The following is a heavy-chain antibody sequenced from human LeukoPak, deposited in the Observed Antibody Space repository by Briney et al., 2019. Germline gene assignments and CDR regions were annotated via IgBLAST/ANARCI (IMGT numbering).Heavy chain of an antibody. CDR2: IRQDGNEK. Sequence: GGSLRLSCAASGFTFSSYWMSWVRQAPGKGLEWVANIRQDGNEKYYVDSVKGRFTISRDNSKNTLYLQMNSLRAEDTAVYYCAKGEDTAMAHYYYGMDVWGQGTTVTVSS. D-gene: IGHD5-18*01. CDR3: AKGEDTAMAHYYYGMDV. CDR1: GFTFSSYW. V-gene: IGHV3-7*03. J-gene: IGHJ6*02.